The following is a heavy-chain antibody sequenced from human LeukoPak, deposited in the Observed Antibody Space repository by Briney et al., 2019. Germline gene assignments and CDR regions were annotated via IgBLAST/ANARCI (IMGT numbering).Heavy chain of an antibody. J-gene: IGHJ4*02. D-gene: IGHD3-9*01. Sequence: GGSLRLSCAASGFTFSSYGMHWVRQAPGKGLEWVAVISYDGSNKYYADSVKGRFTISRGNSKNTVYLQMNSLRAEDTAVYYCARAGRGLRYFDWLTHDYWGQGTLVTVSS. CDR2: ISYDGSNK. CDR1: GFTFSSYG. CDR3: ARAGRGLRYFDWLTHDY. V-gene: IGHV3-30*03.